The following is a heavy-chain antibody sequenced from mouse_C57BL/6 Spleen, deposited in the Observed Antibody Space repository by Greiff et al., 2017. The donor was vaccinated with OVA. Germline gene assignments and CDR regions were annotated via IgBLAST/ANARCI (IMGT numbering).Heavy chain of an antibody. CDR1: GFNIKDYY. V-gene: IGHV14-1*01. J-gene: IGHJ2*01. D-gene: IGHD2-4*01. CDR2: IDPEDGDT. CDR3: IAGVDYDGDFDY. Sequence: VQLQQSGAELVRPGASVKLSCTASGFNIKDYYMHWVKQRPEQGLEWIGRIDPEDGDTEYDPKFQGKATMTADTSSNTAYLQLSSLTSEDTAVYYCIAGVDYDGDFDYWGQGTTLTVSS.